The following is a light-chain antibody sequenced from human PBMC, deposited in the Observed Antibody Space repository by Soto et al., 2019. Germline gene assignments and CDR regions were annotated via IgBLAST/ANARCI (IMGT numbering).Light chain of an antibody. CDR3: SSYTSRSTLV. Sequence: QSVLTQPASVSGSPGQSITISCTGTSSDLAIYNYVSWYQQQPGKAPKLMIYQVTNRPSGVSNRFSGSRSGNTASLTISGLQAEDEADYYCSSYTSRSTLVFGTGTKVTVL. V-gene: IGLV2-14*01. J-gene: IGLJ1*01. CDR2: QVT. CDR1: SSDLAIYNY.